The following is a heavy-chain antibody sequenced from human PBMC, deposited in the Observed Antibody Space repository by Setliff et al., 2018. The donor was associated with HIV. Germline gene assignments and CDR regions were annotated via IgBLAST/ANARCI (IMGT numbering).Heavy chain of an antibody. V-gene: IGHV4-61*09. J-gene: IGHJ4*02. D-gene: IGHD6-19*01. CDR1: GGSISSGSYY. Sequence: PSETLSLTCTVSGGSISSGSYYWSWIRQPAGKGLELIGHIYTSGSTNYNPSLKSRVTISVDTSTNQFSLKLSSVTAADTAVYYCARGRRSSGWYVYHWGQGTLVTVSS. CDR2: IYTSGST. CDR3: ARGRRSSGWYVYH.